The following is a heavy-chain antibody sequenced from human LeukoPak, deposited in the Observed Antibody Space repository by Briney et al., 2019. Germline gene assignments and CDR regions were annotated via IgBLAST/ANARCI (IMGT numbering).Heavy chain of an antibody. J-gene: IGHJ3*02. D-gene: IGHD1-1*01. CDR2: ISSSSTI. CDR3: ARGTEGRNDYVFDI. Sequence: AGGSLRLSCAASGFTFSSYSMNWVRQAPGKGLEWVSYISSSSTIYYADSVKGRFTISRDNAKNSLYLQMNSLRDEDTAVYYGARGTEGRNDYVFDIGGKGKRVTVS. CDR1: GFTFSSYS. V-gene: IGHV3-48*02.